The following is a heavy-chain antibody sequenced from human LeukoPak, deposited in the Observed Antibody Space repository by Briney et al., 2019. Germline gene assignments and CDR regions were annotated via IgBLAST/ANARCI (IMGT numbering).Heavy chain of an antibody. J-gene: IGHJ4*02. CDR3: AGGYSYGYLDY. CDR2: ISYDGSNK. Sequence: GGSLRLSCAASGFTFSSYAMHWVRQAPGKGLEWVAVISYDGSNKYYADSVKGRFTISRDNSKNTLYLQMNSLRAEDTAVYYCAGGYSYGYLDYWGQGTLVTVSS. CDR1: GFTFSSYA. V-gene: IGHV3-30-3*01. D-gene: IGHD5-18*01.